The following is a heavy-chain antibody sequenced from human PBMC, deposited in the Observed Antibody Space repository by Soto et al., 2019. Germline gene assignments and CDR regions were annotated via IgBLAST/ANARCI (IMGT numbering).Heavy chain of an antibody. V-gene: IGHV3-30-3*01. J-gene: IGHJ4*02. Sequence: LRLSCAASGFTFISYAIHWVRQAPGKGLEWVAVISYDGSNKYYADSVKGRFTISRDDSKNTLYLQMNSLRAEDTALYYCARNHNYYFDYWGQGTLVTVSS. CDR3: ARNHNYYFDY. CDR2: ISYDGSNK. CDR1: GFTFISYA.